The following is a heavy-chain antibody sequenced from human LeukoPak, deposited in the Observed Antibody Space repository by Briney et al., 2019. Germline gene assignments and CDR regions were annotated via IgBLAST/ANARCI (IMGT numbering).Heavy chain of an antibody. J-gene: IGHJ4*02. CDR3: ARRGYSYGYTLTGSYYFDY. CDR2: IYTSGST. Sequence: PSETLSLTCTVSGGSISSNSYYWSWIRQPAGKGLEWIGRIYTSGSTNYNPSLKSRVTISVDTSKNQFSLKLSSVTAADTAVYYCARRGYSYGYTLTGSYYFDYWGQGTLVTVSS. V-gene: IGHV4-61*02. D-gene: IGHD5-18*01. CDR1: GGSISSNSYY.